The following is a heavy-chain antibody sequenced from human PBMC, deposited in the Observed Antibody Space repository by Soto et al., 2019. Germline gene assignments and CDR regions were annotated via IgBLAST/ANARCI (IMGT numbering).Heavy chain of an antibody. CDR3: AKDDGALYYYDSSGYYPHFDY. CDR2: ISGSGGST. Sequence: PGGSLRLSCAASGFTFSSYAMSWIHQAPGKGLEWVSAISGSGGSTYYADSVKGRFTISRDNSKNTLYLQMNSLRAEDTAVYYCAKDDGALYYYDSSGYYPHFDYWGQGTLVTVSS. D-gene: IGHD3-22*01. J-gene: IGHJ4*02. V-gene: IGHV3-23*01. CDR1: GFTFSSYA.